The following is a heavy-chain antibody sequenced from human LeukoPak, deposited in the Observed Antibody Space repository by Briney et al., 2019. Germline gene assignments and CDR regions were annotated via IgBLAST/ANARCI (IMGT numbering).Heavy chain of an antibody. CDR3: DNAGYCCRGSCLHGLHGC. V-gene: IGHV3-23*01. Sequence: GGSLRLSCAASGFTETIYAMGGGRQAPGKGLEWVSAISGSGTDTYYADSVKGRFTISRDNSKNTIYLQMNSVRGEDTAVFYCDNAGYCCRGSCLHGLHGCWGQGTLVTVSS. J-gene: IGHJ4*02. CDR2: ISGSGTDT. CDR1: GFTETIYA. D-gene: IGHD2-15*01.